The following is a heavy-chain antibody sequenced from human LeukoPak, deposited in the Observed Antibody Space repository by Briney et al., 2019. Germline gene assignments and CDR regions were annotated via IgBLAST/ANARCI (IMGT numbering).Heavy chain of an antibody. CDR2: VYFRGST. CDR3: AREPRGNYGLDWFDP. V-gene: IGHV4-61*01. J-gene: IGHJ5*02. Sequence: SETLSLTCTVSDASVSSGSDFWSWVRQPPGKGLEWIGYVYFRGSTKYNPSLKSRVTISMDTSKNQFSLKLSSVTAADTAVYYCAREPRGNYGLDWFDPWGQGTLVTVSS. CDR1: DASVSSGSDF. D-gene: IGHD4-11*01.